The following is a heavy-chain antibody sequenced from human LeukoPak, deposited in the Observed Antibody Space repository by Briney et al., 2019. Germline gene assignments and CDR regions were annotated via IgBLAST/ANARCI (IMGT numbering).Heavy chain of an antibody. CDR3: TRVVNGGHFDY. D-gene: IGHD2-8*01. CDR2: VYHTGTS. J-gene: IGHJ4*02. CDR1: GASINEYY. Sequence: SETLSLTCSVSGASINEYYWTWIRQPPGKGLEWIGYVYHTGTSGYHPSLKNRVAMSLDTSKNQVSLKLRSVTAADTAVYFCTRVVNGGHFDYWGQGTLVTVSS. V-gene: IGHV4-59*01.